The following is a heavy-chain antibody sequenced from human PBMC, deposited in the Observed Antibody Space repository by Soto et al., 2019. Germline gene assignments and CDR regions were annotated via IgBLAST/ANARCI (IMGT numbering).Heavy chain of an antibody. CDR1: GGTFSSYT. CDR2: IIPILGIA. J-gene: IGHJ4*02. CDR3: DARGYSYGDFDY. V-gene: IGHV1-69*02. D-gene: IGHD5-18*01. Sequence: QVQLVQSGAEVKKPGSSVKVSCKASGGTFSSYTIIWVRQAPGQGLEWMGRIIPILGIANYAQKFQGRVTITADKSTSTAYMELSSLRSEDTAVYYCDARGYSYGDFDYWGQGTLVTVSS.